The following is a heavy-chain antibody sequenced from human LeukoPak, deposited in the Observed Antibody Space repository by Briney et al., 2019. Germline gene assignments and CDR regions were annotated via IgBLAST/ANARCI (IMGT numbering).Heavy chain of an antibody. J-gene: IGHJ5*02. D-gene: IGHD3-10*01. Sequence: SETLSLTCAVYGGSFSGYYWSWIRQPPGKGLEWIGEINHSGSTNYNPSLKSRVTISVDTSKNQFSLKLGSVTAADTAVYYCARGTHYYGSGSYYSHPRGQGTLVTVSS. CDR3: ARGTHYYGSGSYYSHP. CDR1: GGSFSGYY. CDR2: INHSGST. V-gene: IGHV4-34*01.